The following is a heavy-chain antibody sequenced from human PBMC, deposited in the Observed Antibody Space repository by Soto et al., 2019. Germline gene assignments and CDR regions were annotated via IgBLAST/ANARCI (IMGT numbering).Heavy chain of an antibody. Sequence: QVQLQQWGAGLLKPSETLSLTCAVYGGSFSGYYWSWIRQPPGKGLGWIGEINHSGSTNYNPSLKSRVTISVDTSKNQFSLKLSAVTAADTAVYYCARQYSSGWYTLRYYYGMDVWGQGTTVTVSS. V-gene: IGHV4-34*01. CDR3: ARQYSSGWYTLRYYYGMDV. CDR1: GGSFSGYY. CDR2: INHSGST. D-gene: IGHD6-19*01. J-gene: IGHJ6*02.